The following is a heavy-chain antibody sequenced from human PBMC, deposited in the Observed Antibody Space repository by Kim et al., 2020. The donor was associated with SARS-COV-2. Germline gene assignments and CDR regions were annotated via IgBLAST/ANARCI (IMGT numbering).Heavy chain of an antibody. Sequence: GGSLRLSCAASGFTFSSYEMNWVRQAPGKGLEWVSYISSGGSTIYYADSVKGRFTISRDNAKNSLYLQMNSLRAEDTAVYYYARAGVGMDVWGQGTTVTVSS. V-gene: IGHV3-48*03. CDR1: GFTFSSYE. D-gene: IGHD7-27*01. J-gene: IGHJ6*02. CDR3: ARAGVGMDV. CDR2: ISSGGSTI.